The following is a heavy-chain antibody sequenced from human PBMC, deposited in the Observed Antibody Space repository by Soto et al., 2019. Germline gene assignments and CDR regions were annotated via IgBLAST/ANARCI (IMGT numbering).Heavy chain of an antibody. Sequence: EVQLVESGGGLVQPGGSLRLSCAASGFTFSSYSMNWVRQAPGKGLEWVSYISSSSSTIYYADSVKGRFTISRDNAKNSLYLQMNSLRDEDTAVYYCARESSSSAYNWFDPWGPGTLVTVSS. CDR3: ARESSSSAYNWFDP. CDR1: GFTFSSYS. CDR2: ISSSSSTI. V-gene: IGHV3-48*02. J-gene: IGHJ5*02. D-gene: IGHD6-6*01.